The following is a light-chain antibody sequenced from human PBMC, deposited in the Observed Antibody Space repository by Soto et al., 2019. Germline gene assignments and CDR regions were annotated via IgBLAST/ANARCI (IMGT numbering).Light chain of an antibody. CDR1: HSLSIY. V-gene: IGKV3-11*01. J-gene: IGKJ5*01. Sequence: EIVLTQAPATRSLSPGERATPSGGARHSLSIYFAWYQQTPGQAPSLLIYDVFDRATGIPARLSGSGSGTDIAVTISILEPEDLAVYYCQQRSNWPPEITFGQGTRLEIK. CDR3: QQRSNWPPEIT. CDR2: DVF.